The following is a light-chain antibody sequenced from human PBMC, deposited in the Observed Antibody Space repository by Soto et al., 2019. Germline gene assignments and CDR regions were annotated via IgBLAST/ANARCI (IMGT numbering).Light chain of an antibody. V-gene: IGKV1-5*03. CDR3: QQYNSYPLT. J-gene: IGKJ4*01. CDR1: QSFSSW. CDR2: KAS. Sequence: DIQMTQSPSTLSASVGDRVTITCRASQSFSSWLAWYQHKPGKAPKLLIYKASSLESGVPSRFSGSGSGTEVTLTISSLQPDDFATYYCQQYNSYPLTFGGGTKVEIK.